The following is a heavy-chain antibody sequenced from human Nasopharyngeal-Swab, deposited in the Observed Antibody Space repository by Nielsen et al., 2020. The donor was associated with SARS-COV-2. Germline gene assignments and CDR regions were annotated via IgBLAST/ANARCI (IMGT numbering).Heavy chain of an antibody. V-gene: IGHV3-53*01. D-gene: IGHD1-20*01. Sequence: VRQAPGKGLEWVSVIYSGGSTYYADSVKGRFTISRDNSKNTLYLQMNSLRAEDTAVYYCARDGGYNWNYCYYYGMDVWGQGTTVTVSS. CDR2: IYSGGST. J-gene: IGHJ6*02. CDR3: ARDGGYNWNYCYYYGMDV.